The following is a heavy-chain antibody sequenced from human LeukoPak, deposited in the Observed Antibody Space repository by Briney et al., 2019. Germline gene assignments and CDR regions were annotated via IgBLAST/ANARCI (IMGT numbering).Heavy chain of an antibody. CDR3: ARDRNWNHNYYYYGMDV. CDR1: SGSFSGYY. J-gene: IGHJ6*02. V-gene: IGHV4-34*01. Sequence: PSETLSLTCAVYSGSFSGYYWSWIRQPPGKGLEWIGEINHSGSTNYNPSLKSRVTISVDTSKNQFSLKLSSVTAADTAVYYCARDRNWNHNYYYYGMDVWGQGATVTVSS. D-gene: IGHD1-14*01. CDR2: INHSGST.